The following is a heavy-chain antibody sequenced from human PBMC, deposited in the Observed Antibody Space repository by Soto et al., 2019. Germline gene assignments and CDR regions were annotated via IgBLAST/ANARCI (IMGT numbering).Heavy chain of an antibody. CDR3: AKETYSGPIDY. V-gene: IGHV3-30*18. D-gene: IGHD2-15*01. J-gene: IGHJ4*02. CDR2: ISYDGSNK. Sequence: SLRLSCAASGFTFSSYGMHWVRQAPGKGLEWVAVISYDGSNKYYADSVKGRFTISRDNSKNTLYLQMNSLRAEDTAVYYCAKETYSGPIDYWGQGTLVTVSS. CDR1: GFTFSSYG.